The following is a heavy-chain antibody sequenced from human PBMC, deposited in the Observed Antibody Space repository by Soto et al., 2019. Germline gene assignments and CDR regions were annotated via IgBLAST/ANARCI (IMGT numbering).Heavy chain of an antibody. CDR2: INPNSGGT. J-gene: IGHJ4*02. CDR1: GYTFTGYY. Sequence: ASVKVSCKASGYTFTGYYMHWVRQAPGQGLEWMGWINPNSGGTNYAQKFQGWVTMTRDTSISTAYMELSRLRSDDTAVYYCAIGPRSYDFWSGYYSTLFDYWGQGTLVTVAS. CDR3: AIGPRSYDFWSGYYSTLFDY. V-gene: IGHV1-2*04. D-gene: IGHD3-3*01.